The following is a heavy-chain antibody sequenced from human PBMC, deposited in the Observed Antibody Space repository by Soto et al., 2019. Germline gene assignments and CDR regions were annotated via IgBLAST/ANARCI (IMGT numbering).Heavy chain of an antibody. D-gene: IGHD6-19*01. CDR1: GGSISSSSYY. Sequence: PSETLSLTCTVSGGSISSSSYYWGWIRQPPGKGLEWIGSIYYSGSTYYNPSLKSRVTISVDTSKNQFSLKLSSVTAADTAVYYCARWMGSGWYFFDYWGQGTLVTVS. J-gene: IGHJ4*02. V-gene: IGHV4-39*01. CDR3: ARWMGSGWYFFDY. CDR2: IYYSGST.